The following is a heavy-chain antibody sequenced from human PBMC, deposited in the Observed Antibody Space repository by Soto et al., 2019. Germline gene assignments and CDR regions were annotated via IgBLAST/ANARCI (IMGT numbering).Heavy chain of an antibody. Sequence: SGTXSLTCSVSGADISSGCFTWTWIRQHAGKGLEWLGYISHSGSTDYNTSLKSRISISGHTSKNHLSLTLTSVTAADEDVYYPETIGVSRYLAVWGQGTTVTVSS. D-gene: IGHD6-13*01. J-gene: IGHJ6*02. CDR3: ETIGVSRYLAV. CDR2: ISHSGST. V-gene: IGHV4-31*03. CDR1: GADISSGCFT.